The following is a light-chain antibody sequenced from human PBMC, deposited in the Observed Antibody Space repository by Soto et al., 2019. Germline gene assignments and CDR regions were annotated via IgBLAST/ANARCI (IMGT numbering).Light chain of an antibody. J-gene: IGKJ5*01. CDR3: QQYGFSPPSIT. CDR1: QSVINNY. CDR2: GVS. V-gene: IGKV3-20*01. Sequence: EIVLTQSPGTLSLSPGERATLSCRASQSVINNYVGWYQQKPGQAPRLLIYGVSSRATGIPDRFSGSGSGTDFTLTISRLEPEDSAVYYCQQYGFSPPSITFGQGTRLAIK.